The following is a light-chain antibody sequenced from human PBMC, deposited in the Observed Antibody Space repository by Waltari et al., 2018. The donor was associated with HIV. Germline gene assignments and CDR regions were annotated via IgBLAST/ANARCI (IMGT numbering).Light chain of an antibody. V-gene: IGKV1-6*01. J-gene: IGKJ4*01. Sequence: AIQITQSPPSLAASVGDRVTLTCRASQGIRNGLNLYQKKPGKAPKLLIYATSNLQSGVPSMFSGSGSDTDIPLTSSRQQHEDLANYYCLQDYKYPFTFGGGTMVEI. CDR2: ATS. CDR1: QGIRNG. CDR3: LQDYKYPFT.